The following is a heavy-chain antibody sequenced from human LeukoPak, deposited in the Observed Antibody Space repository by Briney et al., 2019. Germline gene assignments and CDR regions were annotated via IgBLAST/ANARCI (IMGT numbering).Heavy chain of an antibody. J-gene: IGHJ3*02. D-gene: IGHD5-18*01. CDR3: ARLAETPMGAAFDI. CDR1: GFSFTTYW. CDR2: TYPGDSDT. Sequence: GEPLKISCKPSGFSFTTYWIGWVRQVPGKGLEWMGVTYPGDSDTRYSPSFQGQVTISAGRSISTAFLQWSSLRASDTAVYYCARLAETPMGAAFDIWGQGTMVAVSS. V-gene: IGHV5-51*01.